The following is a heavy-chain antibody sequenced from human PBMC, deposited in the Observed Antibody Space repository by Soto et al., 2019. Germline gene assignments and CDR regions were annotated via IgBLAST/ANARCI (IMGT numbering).Heavy chain of an antibody. Sequence: PGGALRLSRAASWLCVISNYMIWVLQSPGKGLEWVSVFYTDGIRYYAGSVKGRCTMSRDTSKNTLNLKMNRLRAEDTAVYHCAKNQGVELVPLATVAWFDPWGQGTLVTVSS. CDR2: FYTDGIR. V-gene: IGHV3-53*01. D-gene: IGHD1-26*01. CDR3: AKNQGVELVPLATVAWFDP. J-gene: IGHJ5*02. CDR1: WLCVISNY.